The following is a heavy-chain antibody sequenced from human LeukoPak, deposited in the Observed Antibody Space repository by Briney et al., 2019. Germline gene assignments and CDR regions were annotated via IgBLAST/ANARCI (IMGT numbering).Heavy chain of an antibody. D-gene: IGHD2-2*01. V-gene: IGHV3-48*01. CDR1: GFTFSSYS. Sequence: GGSLRLSCAASGFTFSSYSMNWVRQAPGKALEWVSYISSSSSTIYYADSVKGRFTISRDNAKNSLYLQMNSLRAEDTAVYYCARGIGYCSSTSCYVYFDYWGQGTLVTVSS. CDR2: ISSSSSTI. J-gene: IGHJ4*02. CDR3: ARGIGYCSSTSCYVYFDY.